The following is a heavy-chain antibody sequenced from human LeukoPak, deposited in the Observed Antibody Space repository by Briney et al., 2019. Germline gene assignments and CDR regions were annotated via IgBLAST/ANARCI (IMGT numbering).Heavy chain of an antibody. CDR2: IKQDGSEK. Sequence: GGSLRLSCAASGFTFSGYWMAWVRQAPGRGLDWVAHIKQDGSEKNYVDPVKGRFTISRDNAKNSVYLQMNSLRAEDTAVYYCARDDYLDYWGQGTLVTVSS. V-gene: IGHV3-7*05. CDR3: ARDDYLDY. CDR1: GFTFSGYW. J-gene: IGHJ4*02. D-gene: IGHD3-16*01.